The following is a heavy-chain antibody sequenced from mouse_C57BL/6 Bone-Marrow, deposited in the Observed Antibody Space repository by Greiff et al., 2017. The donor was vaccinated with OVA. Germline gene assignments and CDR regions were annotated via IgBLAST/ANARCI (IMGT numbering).Heavy chain of an antibody. CDR1: GYTFTSYW. CDR3: TTNDFFAY. Sequence: VQLKQPGAELVKPGASVKLSCKASGYTFTSYWMHWVKQRPEQGLEWIGWIDPENGDTEYASKFQGKATITADTSSNTAYLQLSSLTSEDTAVYYCTTNDFFAYWGQGTLVTVSA. J-gene: IGHJ3*01. V-gene: IGHV14-4*01. D-gene: IGHD2-4*01. CDR2: IDPENGDT.